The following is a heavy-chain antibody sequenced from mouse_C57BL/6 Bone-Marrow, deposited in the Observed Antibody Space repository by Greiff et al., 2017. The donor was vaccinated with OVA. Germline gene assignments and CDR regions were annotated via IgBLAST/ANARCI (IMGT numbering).Heavy chain of an antibody. Sequence: EVQRVESGGGLVQPGESLKLSCESNEYEFPSHDMSWVRKTPEKRLELVAAINSDGGSTYYPDTMERRFIISRDNTKKTLYLQMSSLRSEDTALYYCARHPIRYITTVVAKGFAYWGQGTLVTVSA. J-gene: IGHJ3*01. CDR1: EYEFPSHD. CDR3: ARHPIRYITTVVAKGFAY. CDR2: INSDGGST. V-gene: IGHV5-2*01. D-gene: IGHD1-1*01.